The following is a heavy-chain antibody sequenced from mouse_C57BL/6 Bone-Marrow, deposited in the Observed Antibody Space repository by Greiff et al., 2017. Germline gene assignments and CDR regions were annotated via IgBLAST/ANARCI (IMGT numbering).Heavy chain of an antibody. V-gene: IGHV14-4*01. J-gene: IGHJ1*03. CDR1: GFNIKDDY. CDR3: TAGFYWYFDV. Sequence: VQLQQSGAELVRPGASVKLSCTASGFNIKDDYMHWVKQRPEQGLEWIGWIYPENGDTAYASKFQGKATITADTSSNTAYLQLSSLTSADTAVYYCTAGFYWYFDVWGKGTTVTVSS. CDR2: IYPENGDT.